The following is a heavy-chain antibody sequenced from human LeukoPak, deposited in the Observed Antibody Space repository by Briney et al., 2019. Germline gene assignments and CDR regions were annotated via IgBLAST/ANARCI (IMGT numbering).Heavy chain of an antibody. V-gene: IGHV4-4*07. CDR1: GVSMNYYF. CDR3: ARVGSGYYPLYYFDY. Sequence: SETLSLTCTVSGVSMNYYFWNWIRQPAGEGLEWIGRIYTSGSTNYNPSLKSRVTMSVDTSKNQFSLKLSSVTAADTAVYYCARVGSGYYPLYYFDYWGQGTLVTVSS. J-gene: IGHJ4*02. CDR2: IYTSGST. D-gene: IGHD3-22*01.